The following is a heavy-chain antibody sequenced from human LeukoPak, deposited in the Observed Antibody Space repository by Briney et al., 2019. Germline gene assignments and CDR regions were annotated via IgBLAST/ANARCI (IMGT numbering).Heavy chain of an antibody. Sequence: SETLSLTCTVSGGSISSYYWSWIRQPPGKGLEWIGYIYYSGSTNYNPSLKSRVTISVDTSKNQFSLKLSSVTAADTAVYYCAREPYSSGWHDAFDIWGQGTMVTVSS. CDR1: GGSISSYY. V-gene: IGHV4-59*08. CDR3: AREPYSSGWHDAFDI. D-gene: IGHD6-19*01. J-gene: IGHJ3*02. CDR2: IYYSGST.